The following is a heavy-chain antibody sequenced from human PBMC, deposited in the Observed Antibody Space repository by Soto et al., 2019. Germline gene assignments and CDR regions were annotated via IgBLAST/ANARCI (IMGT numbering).Heavy chain of an antibody. CDR3: TRYTSTSRYSYFGMDV. D-gene: IGHD2-2*01. V-gene: IGHV3-49*03. J-gene: IGHJ6*02. CDR2: IRSKAYGETK. Sequence: GGSLRLSCTGSGFTFGDYAISWSRQAPGKGLEWVGVIRSKAYGETKDYAASVKGRFTILRDDSKSIAYLQMNSLQSEDTGVYYCTRYTSTSRYSYFGMDVWGHGTTVTVSS. CDR1: GFTFGDYA.